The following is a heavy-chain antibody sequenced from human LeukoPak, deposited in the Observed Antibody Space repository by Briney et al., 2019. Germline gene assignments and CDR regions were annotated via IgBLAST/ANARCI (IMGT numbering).Heavy chain of an antibody. V-gene: IGHV3-30*05. D-gene: IGHD4-23*01. Sequence: GRSLRLSCAASGFTFSSYGMHWVRQAPGKGLEWVAVISHDGNNKYYADSVKGRFTISRDNSKNTVYLQMNSLRAEDAAIYYCTRVANYGGYEFDFWGQGTLVTVSS. CDR2: ISHDGNNK. CDR1: GFTFSSYG. CDR3: TRVANYGGYEFDF. J-gene: IGHJ4*02.